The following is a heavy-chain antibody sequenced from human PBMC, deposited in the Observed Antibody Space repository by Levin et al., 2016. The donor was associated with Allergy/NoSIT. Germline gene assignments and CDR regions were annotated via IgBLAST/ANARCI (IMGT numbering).Heavy chain of an antibody. Sequence: GESLKISCAASGFTFSSYAMSWVRQAPGKGLEWVSAISGSGGSTYYADSVKGRFTISRDNSKNTLYLQMNSLRAEDTAVYYCARDKVYSDSSTRPLYYYGLDVWGQGTTVTVSS. CDR2: ISGSGGST. J-gene: IGHJ6*02. CDR3: ARDKVYSDSSTRPLYYYGLDV. V-gene: IGHV3-23*01. D-gene: IGHD3-22*01. CDR1: GFTFSSYA.